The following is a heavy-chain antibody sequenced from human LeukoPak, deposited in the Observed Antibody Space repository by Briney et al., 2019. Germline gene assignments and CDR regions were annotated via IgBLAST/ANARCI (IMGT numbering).Heavy chain of an antibody. CDR3: ASLFATAAYFDY. Sequence: GSLRLSCAASGFTFSSYGMHWVRQAPGKGLEWVAFIRYDGSNKYYADSVKGRFTISRGNSKNTLYLQMNSLRAEDTAVYYCASLFATAAYFDYWGQGTLVTVSS. CDR2: IRYDGSNK. CDR1: GFTFSSYG. D-gene: IGHD6-13*01. J-gene: IGHJ4*02. V-gene: IGHV3-30*02.